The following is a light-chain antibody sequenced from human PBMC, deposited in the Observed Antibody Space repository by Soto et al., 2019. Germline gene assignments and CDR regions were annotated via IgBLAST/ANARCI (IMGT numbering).Light chain of an antibody. CDR2: WAS. CDR1: QSVLYSSNNKNY. Sequence: DIVMTQSPDSLAVSLGERATINCKSSQSVLYSSNNKNYLAWYQQKPGQPPKLLIYWASTRESGVPDRFSGSGSGTDFTLKISRVEAEDVGVYYCMQGIHWPWTFGQGTKVDIK. CDR3: MQGIHWPWT. J-gene: IGKJ1*01. V-gene: IGKV4-1*01.